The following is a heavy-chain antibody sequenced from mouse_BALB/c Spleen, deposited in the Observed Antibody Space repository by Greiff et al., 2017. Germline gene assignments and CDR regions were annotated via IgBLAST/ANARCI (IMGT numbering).Heavy chain of an antibody. CDR2: INPYNDGT. J-gene: IGHJ4*01. Sequence: EVQLQQSGPELVKPGASVKMSCKASGYTFTSYVMHWVKQKPGQGLEWIGYINPYNDGTKYNEKFKGKATLTSDKSSSTAYMELSSLTSEDSAVYYCATGYYDYDPPYAMDYWGQGTSVTVSS. V-gene: IGHV1-14*01. D-gene: IGHD2-4*01. CDR1: GYTFTSYV. CDR3: ATGYYDYDPPYAMDY.